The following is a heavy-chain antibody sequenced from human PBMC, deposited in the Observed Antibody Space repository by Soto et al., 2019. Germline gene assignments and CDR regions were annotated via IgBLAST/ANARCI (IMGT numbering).Heavy chain of an antibody. CDR3: AKSAPMDAGDKYYYDF. CDR1: GGTFSTFG. CDR2: IIPFFGTA. J-gene: IGHJ4*02. Sequence: SVKVSCKASGGTFSTFGISWVRQAPGQGLEWMGGIIPFFGTARYSQKFEDRITITADESTNTVYMDLRSLTSEDTAIYYCAKSAPMDAGDKYYYDFWGQGALVTVSS. D-gene: IGHD4-17*01. V-gene: IGHV1-69*13.